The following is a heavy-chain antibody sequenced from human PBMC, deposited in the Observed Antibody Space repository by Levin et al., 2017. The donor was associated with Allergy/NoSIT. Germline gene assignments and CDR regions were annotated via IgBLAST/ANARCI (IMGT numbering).Heavy chain of an antibody. CDR3: ARDHDPLLLWFGVRLDY. CDR2: ISYDGSNK. D-gene: IGHD3-10*01. V-gene: IGHV3-30-3*01. J-gene: IGHJ4*02. CDR1: GFTFSSYA. Sequence: GGSLRLSCAASGFTFSSYAMHWVRQAPGKGLEWVAVISYDGSNKYYADSVKGRFTISRDNSKNTLYLQMNSLRAEDTAVYYCARDHDPLLLWFGVRLDYWGQGTLVTVSS.